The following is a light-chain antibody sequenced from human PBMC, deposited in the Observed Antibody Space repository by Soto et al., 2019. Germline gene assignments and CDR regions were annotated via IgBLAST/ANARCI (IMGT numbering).Light chain of an antibody. CDR2: GNN. CDR3: QSYDRSLSGYV. V-gene: IGLV1-40*01. J-gene: IGLJ1*01. Sequence: QSVLTQPPSVSGAPGQRVTISCTGSSANIGAAYNVDWYQQLPGTAPKLLIYGNNNRPSGVPARFSGSKSGTSASLAIAGPHAADEGDSPCQSYDRSLSGYVFGTGTKVTVL. CDR1: SANIGAAYN.